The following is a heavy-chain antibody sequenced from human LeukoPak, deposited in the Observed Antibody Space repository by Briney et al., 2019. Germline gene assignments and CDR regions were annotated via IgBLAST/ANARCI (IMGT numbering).Heavy chain of an antibody. J-gene: IGHJ4*02. CDR3: ARGQDTAMVADY. CDR2: INHSGST. D-gene: IGHD5-18*01. Sequence: KPSETLSLTCAVYGGSFSGSYWSWIRQPPGKGLEWIGEINHSGSTNYNPSLNSRVTISVDTSKNQFSLKLSSVTAADTAVYYCARGQDTAMVADYWGQGTLVTVSS. V-gene: IGHV4-34*01. CDR1: GGSFSGSY.